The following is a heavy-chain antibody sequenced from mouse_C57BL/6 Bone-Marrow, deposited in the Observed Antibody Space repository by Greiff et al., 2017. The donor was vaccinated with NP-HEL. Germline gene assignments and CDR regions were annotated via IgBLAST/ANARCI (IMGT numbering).Heavy chain of an antibody. V-gene: IGHV5-9*01. CDR1: GFTFSSYT. CDR2: ISGGGGNT. J-gene: IGHJ3*01. CDR3: ARHRRLTY. Sequence: EVQLVESGGGLVKPGGSLKLSCAASGFTFSSYTMSWVRQTPEKRLEWVATISGGGGNTYYPDSVKGRITISRDNAKNTLYLQMSSLRSEDTALYYCARHRRLTYWGQGTLVTVSA.